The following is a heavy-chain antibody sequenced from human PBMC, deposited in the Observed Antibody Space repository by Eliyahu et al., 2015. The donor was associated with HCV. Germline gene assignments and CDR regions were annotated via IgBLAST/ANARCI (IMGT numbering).Heavy chain of an antibody. CDR2: ISAYNGNT. J-gene: IGHJ4*02. CDR3: ARDHLPVAGTRAEDY. V-gene: IGHV1-18*01. D-gene: IGHD6-19*01. Sequence: QVQLVQSGAEVKKPGASVKVSCKASGYTFTSYGIXGVRQAPGQGLEWMGWISAYNGNTNXAQKLQGRVTMTXDTSTSTAYMELRSLRXDDTAVYYCARDHLPVAGTRAEDYWGQGTLVTVSS. CDR1: GYTFTSYG.